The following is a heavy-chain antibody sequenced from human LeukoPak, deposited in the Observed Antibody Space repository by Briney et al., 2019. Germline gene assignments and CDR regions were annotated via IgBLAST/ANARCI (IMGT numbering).Heavy chain of an antibody. Sequence: GGSLRLSCAASGFTFSSYSMNWVRQAPGKGLEWVSYISSSSSTIYYADSVKGRFTISRDNARNSLYLQLNSLRAEDTAVYYCARGESATVTTRNWFDPWGQGTLVTVSS. J-gene: IGHJ5*02. CDR1: GFTFSSYS. CDR3: ARGESATVTTRNWFDP. V-gene: IGHV3-48*04. CDR2: ISSSSSTI. D-gene: IGHD4-17*01.